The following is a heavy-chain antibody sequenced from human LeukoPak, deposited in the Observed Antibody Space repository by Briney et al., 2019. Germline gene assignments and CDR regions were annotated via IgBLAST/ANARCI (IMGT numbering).Heavy chain of an antibody. V-gene: IGHV3-30*18. CDR3: AKDYYDSSGYSHFDY. CDR1: GFTFSSYG. CDR2: ISCDGSNK. D-gene: IGHD3-22*01. Sequence: PGGSLRLSCAASGFTFSSYGMHWVRQAPGKGLEWVAVISCDGSNKYYADSVKGRFTISRDNSKNTLYLQMNSLRAEDTAVYYCAKDYYDSSGYSHFDYWGQGTLVTVSS. J-gene: IGHJ4*02.